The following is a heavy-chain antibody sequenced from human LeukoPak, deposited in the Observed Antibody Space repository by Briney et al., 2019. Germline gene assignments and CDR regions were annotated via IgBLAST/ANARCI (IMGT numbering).Heavy chain of an antibody. D-gene: IGHD1-26*01. V-gene: IGHV1-2*06. CDR1: GYTFTDYY. CDR2: FDPYNGGI. J-gene: IGHJ3*01. CDR3: AGGGGSYGDV. Sequence: GASVKVSCKASGYTFTDYYMHWVRQAPGQGLEWMGRFDPYNGGISYAQKFQGRVTITRDTSVSTDYMELSSLTSDDTAMYYCAGGGGSYGDVWGQGTMVAVSS.